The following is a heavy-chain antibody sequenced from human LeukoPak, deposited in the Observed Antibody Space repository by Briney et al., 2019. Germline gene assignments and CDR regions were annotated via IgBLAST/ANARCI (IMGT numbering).Heavy chain of an antibody. CDR3: ARKAYHYYDSSGYYLTLDY. CDR1: GGTFSSYA. D-gene: IGHD3-22*01. V-gene: IGHV1-69*13. J-gene: IGHJ4*02. Sequence: ASVKVSCKASGGTFSSYAISWVRQAPGQGLEWMGGIIPIFGTANYAQKLQGRVTITADESTSTAYMELSSLRSEDTAVYYCARKAYHYYDSSGYYLTLDYWGQGTLVTVSS. CDR2: IIPIFGTA.